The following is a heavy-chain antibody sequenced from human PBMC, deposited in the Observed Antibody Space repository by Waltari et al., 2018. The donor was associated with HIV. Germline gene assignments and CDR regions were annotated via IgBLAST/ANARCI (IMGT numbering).Heavy chain of an antibody. Sequence: QVQLVQSGAEVKKPGASVKVSCKASGYTFTGYYMHWVRQAPGQGLAGMGWINPNSGGTNYAQKSQGRVTMTRDTSISTAYMELSRLRSDDTAVYYCARSYYGSGNWFDPWGQGTLVTVSS. CDR3: ARSYYGSGNWFDP. CDR2: INPNSGGT. CDR1: GYTFTGYY. D-gene: IGHD3-10*01. V-gene: IGHV1-2*02. J-gene: IGHJ5*02.